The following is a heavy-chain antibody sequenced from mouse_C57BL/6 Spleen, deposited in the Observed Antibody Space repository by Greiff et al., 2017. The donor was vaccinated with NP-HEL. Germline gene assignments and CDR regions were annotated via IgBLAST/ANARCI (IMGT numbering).Heavy chain of an antibody. D-gene: IGHD2-4*01. V-gene: IGHV7-1*01. CDR3: ARDADDSDGGFAY. CDR1: GFTFSDFY. CDR2: SRNKANDYTT. Sequence: EVKLMESGGGLVQSGRSLRLSCATSGFTFSDFYMEWVRHAPGKGLAWIAASRNKANDYTTEYSASVKGRFIVSRDTSQSILYLQMNALGAEDTAIYYCARDADDSDGGFAYWGQGTLVTVSA. J-gene: IGHJ3*01.